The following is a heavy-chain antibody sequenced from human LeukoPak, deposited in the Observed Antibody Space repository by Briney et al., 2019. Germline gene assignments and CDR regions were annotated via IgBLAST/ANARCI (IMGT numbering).Heavy chain of an antibody. J-gene: IGHJ4*02. CDR1: GGSVSIYY. Sequence: SETLSLTCTISGGSVSIYYWSWIRQPPGKGLEWIGYIYNSGSTNYNPSLKSRVTISVDTSKNQFSLKLSSVTAADTAVCYCARIKAWIRDYCFDYWGQGTLVTVSS. D-gene: IGHD5-18*01. CDR3: ARIKAWIRDYCFDY. V-gene: IGHV4-59*02. CDR2: IYNSGST.